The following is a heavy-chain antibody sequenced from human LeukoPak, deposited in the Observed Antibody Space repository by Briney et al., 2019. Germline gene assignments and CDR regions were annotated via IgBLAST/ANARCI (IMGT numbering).Heavy chain of an antibody. Sequence: GGSLRLSCAASGFIFSNYAMYWVRQAPGKGLEWVALIWYDGSNKSYGDSVKGRFTISRDNSKNTLYLQMNSLRAEDTAVYYCARVDYGDYGFDYWGQGTLVTVSS. J-gene: IGHJ4*02. CDR2: IWYDGSNK. CDR3: ARVDYGDYGFDY. D-gene: IGHD4-17*01. V-gene: IGHV3-33*01. CDR1: GFIFSNYA.